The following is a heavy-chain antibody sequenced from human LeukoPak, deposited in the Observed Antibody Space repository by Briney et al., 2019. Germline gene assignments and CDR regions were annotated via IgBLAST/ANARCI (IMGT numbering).Heavy chain of an antibody. CDR1: GFPFSSYA. D-gene: IGHD3-3*01. CDR2: ISDSGGST. CDR3: ASGPPFLKYFEY. Sequence: GGSLRLSCSASGFPFSSYAMHWVRQAPGKGLEYVSAISDSGGSTYYADSVKGRFTISRDDSNNALYLQMHSLRAEDTALYYCASGPPFLKYFEYWGQGTLVTVSS. J-gene: IGHJ4*02. V-gene: IGHV3-64*04.